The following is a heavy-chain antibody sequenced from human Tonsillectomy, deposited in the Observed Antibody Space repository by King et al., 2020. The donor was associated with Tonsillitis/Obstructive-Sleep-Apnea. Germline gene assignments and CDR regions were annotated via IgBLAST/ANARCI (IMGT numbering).Heavy chain of an antibody. CDR1: GGTFSSYA. V-gene: IGHV1-69*04. D-gene: IGHD2-2*01. Sequence: QLVQSGAEVKKPGSSVKVSCKASGGTFSSYAISWVRQAPGQGLEWMGRIIPILGIANYAQKFQGRVTITADKSTSTAYMELSSLRSEDTAVYYCASDLEDIVVVPAATEDYWGQGTLVTVSS. J-gene: IGHJ4*02. CDR2: IIPILGIA. CDR3: ASDLEDIVVVPAATEDY.